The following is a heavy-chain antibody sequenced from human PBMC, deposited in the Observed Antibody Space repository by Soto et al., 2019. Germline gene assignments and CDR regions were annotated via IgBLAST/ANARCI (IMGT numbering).Heavy chain of an antibody. Sequence: ASVKVSCKASGYTFPNYGINWVRQAPGQGLEWMGWISAFNGKTIYAQRFQGKFTMTTDTSATIAYMALRSLESDDTAAYYCARGQGDNGYDLQIDHWGQGTLVTVSS. CDR2: ISAFNGKT. J-gene: IGHJ4*02. V-gene: IGHV1-18*01. D-gene: IGHD5-12*01. CDR3: ARGQGDNGYDLQIDH. CDR1: GYTFPNYG.